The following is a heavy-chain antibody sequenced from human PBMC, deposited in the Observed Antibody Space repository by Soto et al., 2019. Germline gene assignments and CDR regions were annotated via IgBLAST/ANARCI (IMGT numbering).Heavy chain of an antibody. CDR2: INHSGST. J-gene: IGHJ4*02. Sequence: SETLSLTCAVYGGSFSGYYWSWIRQPPGKGLEWIGEINHSGSTNYNPSLKSRVTISVDTSKNQFPLKLSSVTAADTAVYYCARGHTAMVIDYFDYWGQGTLVTVSS. D-gene: IGHD5-18*01. V-gene: IGHV4-34*01. CDR1: GGSFSGYY. CDR3: ARGHTAMVIDYFDY.